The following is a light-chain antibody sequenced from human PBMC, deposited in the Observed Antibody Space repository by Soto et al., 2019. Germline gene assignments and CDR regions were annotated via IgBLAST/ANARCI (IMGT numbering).Light chain of an antibody. CDR3: SSYTSSSLYV. Sequence: QSALTQPASVSGSPGQSITISCTGTSSDVGGYNYVSWYQQHPGKAPKLMIYEVSNRPSGVSNRFSGSKSGNTASLTISGLQAEDEADYYCSSYTSSSLYVFGTGTKGPS. CDR2: EVS. CDR1: SSDVGGYNY. J-gene: IGLJ1*01. V-gene: IGLV2-14*01.